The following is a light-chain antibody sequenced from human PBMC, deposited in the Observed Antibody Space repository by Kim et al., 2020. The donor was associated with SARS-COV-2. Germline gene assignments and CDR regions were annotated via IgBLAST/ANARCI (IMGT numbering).Light chain of an antibody. V-gene: IGKV1-5*03. J-gene: IGKJ1*01. CDR3: QQYSGYSQT. CDR2: KAS. Sequence: GDRSSFTCRTGQTINTWLACYQQKPGQAPKLLIYKASNLESGVPSRFSGSGSGTEFTLSISGLQPEDFATYYCQQYSGYSQTFGQGTKVDIK. CDR1: QTINTW.